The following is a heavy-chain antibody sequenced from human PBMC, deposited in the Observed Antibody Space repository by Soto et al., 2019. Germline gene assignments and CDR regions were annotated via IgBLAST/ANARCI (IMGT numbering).Heavy chain of an antibody. Sequence: QVQLVQSGAEVKKPGSSVKVSCKASGGTFSSYTISWVRQAPGQGLEWMGRIIPILGIANYAQKFQGRVTITADKSTSTAYMELSSLRSEDTAVYYCATTVTTLYSPHYYYYMDVWGKGTTVTVSS. CDR2: IIPILGIA. CDR3: ATTVTTLYSPHYYYYMDV. CDR1: GGTFSSYT. J-gene: IGHJ6*03. D-gene: IGHD4-17*01. V-gene: IGHV1-69*02.